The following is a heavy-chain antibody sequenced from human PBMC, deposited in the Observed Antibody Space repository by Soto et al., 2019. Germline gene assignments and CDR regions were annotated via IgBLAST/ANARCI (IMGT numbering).Heavy chain of an antibody. V-gene: IGHV3-74*01. J-gene: IGHJ4*02. CDR3: ARGPRGLYHHDY. CDR1: GFTFSGDW. D-gene: IGHD2-2*01. Sequence: EVQLVESGGGLVQPGGSLRLSCAASGFTFSGDWMHWVRQGAGKGLVWVSRINMDGSSTNYADSVKGRFTISRDTAKNTLYLQMNSLRVDDTAVYYCARGPRGLYHHDYWGQGALVTVSS. CDR2: INMDGSST.